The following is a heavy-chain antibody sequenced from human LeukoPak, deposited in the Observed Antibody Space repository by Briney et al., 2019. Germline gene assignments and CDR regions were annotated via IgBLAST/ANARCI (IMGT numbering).Heavy chain of an antibody. V-gene: IGHV5-51*01. CDR2: IYPGDSDT. Sequence: GESLKISCKGSGYSFTSYWIGWVRQMPGKGLEWMGIIYPGDSDTRYSPSFQGQVTISADKSISTAYLQWSSLKASDTAMYYCARLGPLNGYSSSWYPDGFDYWGRGTLVTVSS. D-gene: IGHD6-13*01. CDR1: GYSFTSYW. CDR3: ARLGPLNGYSSSWYPDGFDY. J-gene: IGHJ4*02.